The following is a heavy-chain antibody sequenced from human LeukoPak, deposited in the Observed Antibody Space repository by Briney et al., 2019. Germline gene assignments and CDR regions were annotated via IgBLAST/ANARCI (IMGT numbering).Heavy chain of an antibody. Sequence: GGSLRLSCAASGFIFADYGMHWVRQVPGKGLEWVSLINGDGGSTYYADSVKGRFTISRDNSKNSLYLQMNSLRTEDTALYYCVKETAYCRGGSCHSYYHYAMDVWGQGTTVAVSS. J-gene: IGHJ6*02. CDR1: GFIFADYG. CDR3: VKETAYCRGGSCHSYYHYAMDV. V-gene: IGHV3-43*02. CDR2: INGDGGST. D-gene: IGHD2-15*01.